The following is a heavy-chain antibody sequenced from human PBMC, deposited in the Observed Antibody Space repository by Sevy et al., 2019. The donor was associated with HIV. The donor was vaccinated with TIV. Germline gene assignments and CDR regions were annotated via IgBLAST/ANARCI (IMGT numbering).Heavy chain of an antibody. D-gene: IGHD6-19*01. CDR2: ISGSGGST. Sequence: GSPRLSCAASGFTFSSYAMSWVRQAPGKGLEWVSAISGSGGSTYYADSVKGRFTISRDNSKNTLYLQMNSLRAEDTAVYYCAKDKESAVAGTGFDYWGQGTLVTVSS. CDR3: AKDKESAVAGTGFDY. V-gene: IGHV3-23*01. J-gene: IGHJ4*02. CDR1: GFTFSSYA.